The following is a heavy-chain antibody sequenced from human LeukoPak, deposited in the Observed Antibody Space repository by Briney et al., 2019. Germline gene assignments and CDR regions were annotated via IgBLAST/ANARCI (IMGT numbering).Heavy chain of an antibody. D-gene: IGHD2-2*01. J-gene: IGHJ5*02. CDR3: ARVLGYCSSTSCYQGGWFDP. CDR2: INPSGGST. CDR1: GYTFTSYY. V-gene: IGHV1-46*01. Sequence: ASVKVSCKASGYTFTSYYMHWVRQAPGQGLEWMGIINPSGGSTSYAQKFQGRVTMTRDTSTSTVYMELSSLRSEDTAVYYCARVLGYCSSTSCYQGGWFDPWGQGTLVTVSS.